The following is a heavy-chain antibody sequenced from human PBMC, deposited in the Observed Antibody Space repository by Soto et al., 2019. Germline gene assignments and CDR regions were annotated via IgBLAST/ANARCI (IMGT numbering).Heavy chain of an antibody. CDR3: AHRGYGDYPRDNWFDP. CDR2: IYWNEDK. V-gene: IGHV2-5*01. Sequence: QITLKESGPTLGKPTQTLTLTCTFSGFSLNTGGVGVGWIRQPPGKALEWLALIYWNEDKRYSPSLKSRLTLTKDTPKHQGVLTMPNMYPVDTATYYCAHRGYGDYPRDNWFDPWGQGTLVTVSS. D-gene: IGHD4-17*01. CDR1: GFSLNTGGVG. J-gene: IGHJ5*02.